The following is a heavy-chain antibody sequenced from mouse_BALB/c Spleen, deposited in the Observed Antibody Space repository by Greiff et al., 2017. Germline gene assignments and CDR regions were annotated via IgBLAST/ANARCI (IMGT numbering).Heavy chain of an antibody. CDR2: ISDGGSYT. V-gene: IGHV5-4*02. Sequence: EVQLQQSGGGLVKPGGSLKLSCAASGFTFSDYYMYWVRQTPEKRLEWVATISDGGSYTYYPDSVKGRFTISRDNAKNNLYLQMSSLKSEDTAMYYCARDGTAYYRYDEAWFAYWGQGTLVTVSA. CDR1: GFTFSDYY. D-gene: IGHD2-14*01. J-gene: IGHJ3*01. CDR3: ARDGTAYYRYDEAWFAY.